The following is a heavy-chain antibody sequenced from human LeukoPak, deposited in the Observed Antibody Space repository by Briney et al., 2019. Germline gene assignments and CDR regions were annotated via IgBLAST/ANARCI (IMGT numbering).Heavy chain of an antibody. CDR3: AKADSSSWMVYFDY. D-gene: IGHD6-13*01. V-gene: IGHV3-23*01. CDR1: GFTFSSYA. J-gene: IGHJ4*02. CDR2: ISGSGGST. Sequence: PGASLRLSCAASGFTFSSYAMSWVRQAPGKGLEWVSAISGSGGSTYYADSVKGRFTISRYNSKNTLYLQMNSLRAEDTAVYYCAKADSSSWMVYFDYWGQGTLVTVSS.